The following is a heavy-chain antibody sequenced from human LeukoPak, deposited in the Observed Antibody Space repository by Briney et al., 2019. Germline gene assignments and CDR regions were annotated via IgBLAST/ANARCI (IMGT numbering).Heavy chain of an antibody. Sequence: SATLSLTCAVYGGSFSGYYWSWIRQPPGKGLEWIGEINHSGSTNYNPSLKSRVTISVDTSKNQFSLKLSSVTAADTAVYYCARGRGYSYGYVYWGQGTLVTVSS. CDR3: ARGRGYSYGYVY. CDR2: INHSGST. D-gene: IGHD5-18*01. J-gene: IGHJ4*02. V-gene: IGHV4-34*01. CDR1: GGSFSGYY.